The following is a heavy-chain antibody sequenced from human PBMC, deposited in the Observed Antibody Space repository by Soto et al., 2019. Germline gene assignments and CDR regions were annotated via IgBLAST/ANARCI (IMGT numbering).Heavy chain of an antibody. D-gene: IGHD6-13*01. CDR3: ARAAISSSWPYYYYMDV. CDR1: GYTFTSYD. CDR2: MNPNSGNT. V-gene: IGHV1-8*01. J-gene: IGHJ6*03. Sequence: SVKVSCKASGYTFTSYDINWVRQATGQGLEWMGWMNPNSGNTGYAQMFQGRVTMTRNTSISTAYMELSSLRSEDTAVYYCARAAISSSWPYYYYMDVWGKGTTVTVSS.